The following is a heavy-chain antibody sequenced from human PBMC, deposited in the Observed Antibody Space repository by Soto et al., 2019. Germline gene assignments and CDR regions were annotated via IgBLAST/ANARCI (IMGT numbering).Heavy chain of an antibody. J-gene: IGHJ4*02. CDR1: GGSISSSSYY. V-gene: IGHV4-61*05. Sequence: SETLSLTCTVSGGSISSSSYYWGWIRQPPGKGLEWIGFIYYSGSTNYNPSLKSRVTISVDTSKNQFSLKLSSVTAADTAVYYCVRSNHFDYWGQGTLVTVS. CDR2: IYYSGST. CDR3: VRSNHFDY.